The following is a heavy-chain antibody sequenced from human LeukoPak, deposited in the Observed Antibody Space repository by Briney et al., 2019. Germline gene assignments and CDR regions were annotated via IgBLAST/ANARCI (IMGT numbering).Heavy chain of an antibody. V-gene: IGHV4-4*09. CDR2: IYGSGRT. Sequence: PSETLSLTCTVSGVSINSHYLNWIRQPPGKGLEWIGYIYGSGRTNYNPSLKSRVTMSVDTSKSQFSLKLSSVTAADTAVYYRVVSPNQDFFDYWGQGPLVTVSS. CDR1: GVSINSHY. J-gene: IGHJ4*02. CDR3: VVSPNQDFFDY.